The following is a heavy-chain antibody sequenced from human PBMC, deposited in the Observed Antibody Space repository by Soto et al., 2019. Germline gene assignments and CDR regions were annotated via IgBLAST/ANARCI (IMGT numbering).Heavy chain of an antibody. Sequence: GASVKVSCKASGYTFTSYYMHWVRQAPGQGLEWMGIINPSGGSTSYAQKFQGRVTMTRDTSTSTVYMELSSLRSEDTAMYYCARDWYCTNGVCYQHAIDIWGQGTMVTVSS. CDR2: INPSGGST. J-gene: IGHJ3*02. V-gene: IGHV1-46*01. D-gene: IGHD2-8*01. CDR3: ARDWYCTNGVCYQHAIDI. CDR1: GYTFTSYY.